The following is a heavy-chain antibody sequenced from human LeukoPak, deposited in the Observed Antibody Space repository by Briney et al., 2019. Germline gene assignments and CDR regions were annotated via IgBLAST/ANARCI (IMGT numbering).Heavy chain of an antibody. CDR3: ARDYYDYVWGSYRKDSTEEYYFDY. D-gene: IGHD3-16*02. CDR2: FDPEDGET. CDR1: GYTLTELS. Sequence: ASVKVSCKVSGYTLTELSMHWVRQAPGKGLEWMGGFDPEDGETIYAQKFQGRVTMTEDTSTDTAYMELSSLRAEDTAVYYCARDYYDYVWGSYRKDSTEEYYFDYWGQGTLVTVSS. V-gene: IGHV1-24*01. J-gene: IGHJ4*02.